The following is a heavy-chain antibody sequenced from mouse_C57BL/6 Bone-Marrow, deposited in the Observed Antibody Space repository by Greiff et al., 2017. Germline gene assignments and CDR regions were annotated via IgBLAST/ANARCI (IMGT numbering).Heavy chain of an antibody. V-gene: IGHV5-12*01. Sequence: DVKLVESGGGLVQPGGSLKLSCAASGFTFSDYYMSWVRQTPEKRLEWVAYISNGGGSTYYPDTVKGRFPISRDNAKNPLFLQMIRLKSEYTAMYYCARHHNYPLRGYYAMDYWGQGTSVTVSS. J-gene: IGHJ4*01. CDR3: ARHHNYPLRGYYAMDY. CDR2: ISNGGGST. D-gene: IGHD6-1*01. CDR1: GFTFSDYY.